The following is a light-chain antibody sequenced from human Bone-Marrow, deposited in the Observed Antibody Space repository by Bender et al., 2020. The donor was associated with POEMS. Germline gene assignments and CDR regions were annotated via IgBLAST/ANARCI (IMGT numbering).Light chain of an antibody. Sequence: QSVLTQPPSASGTPGRRVTISCSGSNSNIGTNAVNWYQQFPGTAPKLLIYSDNQRPSGVPDRFYAFKSGTSASLAITGLQSEDGADYYCAAWDAGLDRGVFGRRTKVT. CDR1: NSNIGTNA. J-gene: IGLJ3*02. CDR2: SDN. CDR3: AAWDAGLDRGV. V-gene: IGLV1-44*01.